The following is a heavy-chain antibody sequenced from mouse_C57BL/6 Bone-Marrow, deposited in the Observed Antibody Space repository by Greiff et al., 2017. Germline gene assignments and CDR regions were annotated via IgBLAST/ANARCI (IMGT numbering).Heavy chain of an antibody. CDR2: IFPGSGST. J-gene: IGHJ4*01. D-gene: IGHD2-5*01. V-gene: IGHV1-75*01. Sequence: QVQLQQSGPELVKPGASVKISCKASGYTFTDYYINWVKQRPGQGLEWIGWIFPGSGSTYYNEKFKGKATLTVDKSSSPACMLLSSLTSEDSAVYFCARGNYSNYAYYYAMDYWGQGTSVTVSS. CDR3: ARGNYSNYAYYYAMDY. CDR1: GYTFTDYY.